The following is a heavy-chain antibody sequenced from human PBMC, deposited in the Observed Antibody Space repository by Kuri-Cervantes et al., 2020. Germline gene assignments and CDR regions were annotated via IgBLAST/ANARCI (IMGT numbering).Heavy chain of an antibody. J-gene: IGHJ3*02. Sequence: SETLSLTCAVYGVSFNYYYWSWIRQPPGKGLEWIGEINHSGGTNYNPSLKSRVTISVDTSKNQFSLNLSSVTAADTVVYYCARGRGDAFDIWGQGTLVTVSS. CDR2: INHSGGT. CDR1: GVSFNYYY. D-gene: IGHD3-16*01. CDR3: ARGRGDAFDI. V-gene: IGHV4-34*01.